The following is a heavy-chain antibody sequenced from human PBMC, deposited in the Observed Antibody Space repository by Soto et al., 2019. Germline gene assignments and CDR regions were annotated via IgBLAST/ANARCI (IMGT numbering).Heavy chain of an antibody. D-gene: IGHD3-3*01. CDR1: GGSISSSSYY. Sequence: QLQLQESGPGLVKASETLSLTCTVSGGSISSSSYYWGWIRQPPGKGLEWIGSIYYSGSTYYNPSLKSRVTISVDTSKNQFSLKLSSVTAADTAVYYCARQEAYYDFWSGYSLASFDIWGQGTMVTVSS. CDR2: IYYSGST. V-gene: IGHV4-39*01. J-gene: IGHJ3*02. CDR3: ARQEAYYDFWSGYSLASFDI.